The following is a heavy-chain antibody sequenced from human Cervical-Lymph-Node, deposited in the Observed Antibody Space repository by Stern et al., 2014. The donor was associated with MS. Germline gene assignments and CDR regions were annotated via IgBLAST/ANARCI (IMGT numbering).Heavy chain of an antibody. Sequence: QVQLQESGPGLVKPAETLSLTCTISGGSITSHYWSWIRQPPGKGLEYIGYVYYTGTTNYNPSLNGRVAISVDTSKNQFFLKLSSVTAADTAVYFCARDEGGSYDHWGQGTLVTVSS. CDR3: ARDEGGSYDH. CDR1: GGSITSHY. CDR2: VYYTGTT. V-gene: IGHV4-59*11. D-gene: IGHD1-26*01. J-gene: IGHJ4*02.